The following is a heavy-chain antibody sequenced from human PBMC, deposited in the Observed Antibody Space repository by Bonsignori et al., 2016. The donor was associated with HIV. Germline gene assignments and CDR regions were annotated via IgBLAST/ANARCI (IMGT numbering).Heavy chain of an antibody. Sequence: PGKGLEHIGYIYYKGNTNYNPSLESRVTISVDMSKNQFSLNLNSVTAADTAVYYCARGDGYHTYWGQGTLVTVSS. V-gene: IGHV4-59*13. CDR3: ARGDGYHTY. D-gene: IGHD5-24*01. CDR2: IYYKGNT. J-gene: IGHJ4*02.